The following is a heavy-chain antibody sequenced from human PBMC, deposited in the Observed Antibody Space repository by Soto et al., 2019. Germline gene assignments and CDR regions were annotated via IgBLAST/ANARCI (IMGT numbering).Heavy chain of an antibody. CDR1: GFTFSSYA. V-gene: IGHV3-33*08. Sequence: QVQLVESGGGVVQPGRSLRLSCAASGFTFSSYAMHWVRQAPGKGLEWVAVIWYDGSNEYYADSVKGRFTISKDNSKNTLYLQMNSLRAEDTAVYYCARDDIPGIAVATFGMDVWGQGTTVTVSS. D-gene: IGHD6-19*01. CDR2: IWYDGSNE. J-gene: IGHJ6*02. CDR3: ARDDIPGIAVATFGMDV.